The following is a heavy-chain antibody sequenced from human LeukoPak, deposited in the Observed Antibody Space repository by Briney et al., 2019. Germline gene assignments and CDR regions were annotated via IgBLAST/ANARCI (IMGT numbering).Heavy chain of an antibody. CDR3: ARDETPGYYYYMDV. J-gene: IGHJ6*03. CDR1: GYTFTTYA. CDR2: MNPNSGNK. Sequence: ASVKVSCQASGYTFTTYARSWVRQAPGQGLEWMGWMNPNSGNKGYAQKFQGRVTMTRNTSISTAYMELSSLRSEDTAVYYCARDETPGYYYYMDVWGKGTTVTVSS. V-gene: IGHV1-8*02.